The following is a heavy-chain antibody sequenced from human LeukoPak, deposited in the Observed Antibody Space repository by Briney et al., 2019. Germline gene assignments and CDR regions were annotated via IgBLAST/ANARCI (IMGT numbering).Heavy chain of an antibody. CDR2: INHSGST. J-gene: IGHJ3*02. CDR3: ARYYYDSSGYYGPEEDAFDI. CDR1: GGSFSGYY. D-gene: IGHD3-22*01. Sequence: PSETLSLTRAVYGGSFSGYYWSWIRQPPGKGLEWIGEINHSGSTNYNPSLKSRVTISVDTSKNQFSLKLSSVTAADTAVYYCARYYYDSSGYYGPEEDAFDIWGQGTMVTVSS. V-gene: IGHV4-34*01.